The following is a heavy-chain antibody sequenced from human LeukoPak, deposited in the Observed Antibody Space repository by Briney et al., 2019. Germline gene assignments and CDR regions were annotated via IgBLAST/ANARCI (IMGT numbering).Heavy chain of an antibody. D-gene: IGHD2-2*03. CDR1: GFTFSSYS. V-gene: IGHV3-21*01. CDR3: AHDLSGYCSSTSCS. J-gene: IGHJ4*02. CDR2: ISSSSSYI. Sequence: GGSLRLSCAASGFTFSSYSMNWVRQAPGKGLEWVSSISSSSSYIYYADSVKGRFTISRDNAKNSLYLQMNSLRAEDTAVYYCAHDLSGYCSSTSCSWGQGTLVTVSS.